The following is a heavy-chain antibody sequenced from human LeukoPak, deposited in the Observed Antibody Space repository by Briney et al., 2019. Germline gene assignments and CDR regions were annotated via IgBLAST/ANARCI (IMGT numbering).Heavy chain of an antibody. CDR3: ARDAPYGDYDFDY. J-gene: IGHJ4*02. CDR2: ISAYNANT. Sequence: ASVKVSCKASGYTFNSYDISWVRQAPGQGLEWMGWISAYNANTNYAQKFQGGVTMTTDTSTSTAYMELRSLRSDDTAVYYCARDAPYGDYDFDYWGQGTLVTVSS. CDR1: GYTFNSYD. V-gene: IGHV1-18*01. D-gene: IGHD4-17*01.